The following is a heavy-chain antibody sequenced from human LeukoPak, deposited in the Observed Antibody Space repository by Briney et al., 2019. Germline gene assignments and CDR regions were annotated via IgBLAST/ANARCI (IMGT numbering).Heavy chain of an antibody. Sequence: ASVKVSCKASGYTFTGYYMHWVRQAPGQGLGWMGWINPNSGGTKYAQKFQGRVTMTRDTSISTGDMELSRLRSDDTAVYYCARGEVSSWYDYFQHWGQGSLVTVSS. CDR3: ARGEVSSWYDYFQH. D-gene: IGHD6-13*01. J-gene: IGHJ1*01. CDR2: INPNSGGT. V-gene: IGHV1-2*02. CDR1: GYTFTGYY.